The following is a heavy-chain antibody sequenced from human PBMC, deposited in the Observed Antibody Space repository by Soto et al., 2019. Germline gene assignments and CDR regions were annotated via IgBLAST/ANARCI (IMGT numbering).Heavy chain of an antibody. J-gene: IGHJ4*02. CDR2: ISGSGGST. V-gene: IGHV3-23*01. CDR3: AKDRDLGGLYSDCHDY. Sequence: GGSLRLSCAASGFTFSSYAMSWVRQAPGKGLEWVSAISGSGGSTYYADSVKSRFTISRDNSKNTLYLQVNSRRTEDTAVYYCAKDRDLGGLYSDCHDYWGQGTLVTVSS. D-gene: IGHD3-16*01. CDR1: GFTFSSYA.